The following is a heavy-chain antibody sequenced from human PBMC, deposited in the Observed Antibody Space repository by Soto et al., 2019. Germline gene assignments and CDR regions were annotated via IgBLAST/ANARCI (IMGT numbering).Heavy chain of an antibody. CDR1: GFTLSSYG. J-gene: IGHJ4*02. D-gene: IGHD3-10*01. CDR3: ARDLLLWFGELSY. V-gene: IGHV3-33*01. CDR2: IWYDGSNK. Sequence: PGGSLRLSCAASGFTLSSYGMHWVRQAPGKGLEWVAVIWYDGSNKYYADSVKGRFTISRDNSKNTLYLQMNSPRAEDTAVYYCARDLLLWFGELSYWGQGTLVTVSS.